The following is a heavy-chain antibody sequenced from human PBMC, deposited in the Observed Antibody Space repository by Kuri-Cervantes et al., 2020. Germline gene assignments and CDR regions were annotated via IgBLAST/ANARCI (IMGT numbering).Heavy chain of an antibody. CDR1: GYTFTSYY. CDR3: ARDRCSSTSCYYYYGMDV. CDR2: INPSGGST. Sequence: ASVKVSCKASGYTFTSYYMHWVRQAPGQGLEWMGIINPSGGSTSYAQKFQGRVTMTRDTSTSTVYMELSSLRSDDTAVYYCARDRCSSTSCYYYYGMDVWGQGTTVTVSS. V-gene: IGHV1-46*01. D-gene: IGHD2-2*01. J-gene: IGHJ6*02.